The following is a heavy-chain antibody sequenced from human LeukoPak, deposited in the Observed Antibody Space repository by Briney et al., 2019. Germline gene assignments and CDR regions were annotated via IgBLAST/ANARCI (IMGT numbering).Heavy chain of an antibody. D-gene: IGHD3-22*01. Sequence: QSGGSLRLSCAASGFTFSSYAMSWVRQAPGKGLEWVSAISGSGGSTYYADSVKGRFTISRDNSKNTLYLQMNSLRAEDTAVYYCAKDHVRGYYDSRGQGYFDYWGQGTLVTVSS. CDR3: AKDHVRGYYDSRGQGYFDY. V-gene: IGHV3-23*01. CDR2: ISGSGGST. J-gene: IGHJ4*02. CDR1: GFTFSSYA.